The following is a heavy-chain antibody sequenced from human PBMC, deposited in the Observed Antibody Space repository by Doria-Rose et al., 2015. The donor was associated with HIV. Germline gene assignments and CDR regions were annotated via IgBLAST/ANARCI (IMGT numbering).Heavy chain of an antibody. CDR3: ARIKSSRWYHKYYFDF. CDR1: GVSLSSPGMG. J-gene: IGHJ4*02. CDR2: IFSDDER. Sequence: QITLKGSGPVLVKPTETLTLTCTVSGVSLSSPGMGVSWIRQPPGKALEWLANIFSDDERSCKTSLKSRLTISRGTSKSQVVLTMTDMDPVDTATYYCARIKSSRWYHKYYFDFWGQGTLVIVSA. V-gene: IGHV2-26*01. D-gene: IGHD6-13*01.